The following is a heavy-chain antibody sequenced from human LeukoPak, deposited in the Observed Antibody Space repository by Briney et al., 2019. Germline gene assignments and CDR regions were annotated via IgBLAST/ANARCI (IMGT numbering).Heavy chain of an antibody. CDR2: IFYLEST. J-gene: IGHJ5*02. V-gene: IGHV4-30-4*01. CDR3: ARKYPDHWFDP. Sequence: PSETLSLTCTVSGGSISSGNFYWSWIRQPPGKGLEWIGYIFYLESTYYNLSLKSRVTMSVDTSKNQFSLKLRSVTAADTAVYYCARKYPDHWFDPWGQGTLVTVSS. D-gene: IGHD6-6*01. CDR1: GGSISSGNFY.